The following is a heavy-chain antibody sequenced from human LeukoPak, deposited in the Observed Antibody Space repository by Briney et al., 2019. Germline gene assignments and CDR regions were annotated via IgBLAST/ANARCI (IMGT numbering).Heavy chain of an antibody. CDR1: GFTFSSYA. CDR2: IRSKAYGGTT. V-gene: IGHV3-49*04. Sequence: GGSLRPSCAASGFTFSSYAMSWVRQAPGKGLEWVGFIRSKAYGGTTEYAASVKGRFTISRDDSKSIAYLQMNSLKTEDTAVYYCTLSGGHSYGYYYYYYGMDVWGQGTTVTVSS. D-gene: IGHD5-18*01. J-gene: IGHJ6*02. CDR3: TLSGGHSYGYYYYYYGMDV.